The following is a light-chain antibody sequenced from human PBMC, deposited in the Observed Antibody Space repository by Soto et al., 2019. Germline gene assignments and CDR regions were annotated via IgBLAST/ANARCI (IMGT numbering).Light chain of an antibody. J-gene: IGLJ2*01. V-gene: IGLV2-8*01. CDR3: SSYAFWVV. Sequence: QSALAQPPSASGSPGQSVTISCTGTSSDVGGYNYVSWYQQHPGKAPKLIIYDVNKRPSGVPDRFSGSKSGNTASLTVSGLQAEDEADYYRSSYAFWVVFGGGTKLTVL. CDR2: DVN. CDR1: SSDVGGYNY.